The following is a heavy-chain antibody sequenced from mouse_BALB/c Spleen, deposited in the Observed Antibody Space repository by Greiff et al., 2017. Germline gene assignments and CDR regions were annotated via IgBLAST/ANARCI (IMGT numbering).Heavy chain of an antibody. CDR1: GFTFSSYG. Sequence: VQLKQSGGDLVKPGGSLKLSCAASGFTFSSYGMSWVRQTPDKRLEWVATISSGGSYTYYPDSVKGRFTISRDNAKNTLYLQMSSLKSEDTAMYYCARHSQLGFDYWGQGTTLTVSS. J-gene: IGHJ2*01. D-gene: IGHD4-1*02. CDR2: ISSGGSYT. CDR3: ARHSQLGFDY. V-gene: IGHV5-6*01.